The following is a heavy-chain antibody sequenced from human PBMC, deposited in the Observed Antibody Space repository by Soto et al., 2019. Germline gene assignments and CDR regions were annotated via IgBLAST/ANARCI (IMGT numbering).Heavy chain of an antibody. CDR1: GASISSAHW. Sequence: PSETLSLTCAVSGASISSAHWWNLVRQPPGKGLEWIGEIYHSGSTNYNPSLQSRVTVSIDKSKNQFSLSLCSVTVSDTAIYYCASHLVATRGPFDFWGHGILVSVSS. CDR3: ASHLVATRGPFDF. V-gene: IGHV4-4*02. J-gene: IGHJ4*01. D-gene: IGHD2-15*01. CDR2: IYHSGST.